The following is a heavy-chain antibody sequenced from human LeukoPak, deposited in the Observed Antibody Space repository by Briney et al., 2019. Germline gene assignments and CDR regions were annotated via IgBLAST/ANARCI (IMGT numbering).Heavy chain of an antibody. CDR1: GYTFAGYY. Sequence: ASVKVSCKASGYTFAGYYMHWVRQAPGQGLEWMGWMNPNSGNTGYAQKFQGRVTMTRNTSISTAYMELSSLRSEDTAVYYCARVYSSSWPQFNWGQGTLVTVSS. J-gene: IGHJ4*02. V-gene: IGHV1-8*02. CDR3: ARVYSSSWPQFN. D-gene: IGHD6-13*01. CDR2: MNPNSGNT.